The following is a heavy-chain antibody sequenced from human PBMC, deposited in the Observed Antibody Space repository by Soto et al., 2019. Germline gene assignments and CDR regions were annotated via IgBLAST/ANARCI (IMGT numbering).Heavy chain of an antibody. CDR1: GGSISSYF. CDR3: ARDKTGTTLNYYFGMDV. V-gene: IGHV4-59*01. J-gene: IGHJ6*02. D-gene: IGHD1-7*01. Sequence: SETLSLTCTVSGGSISSYFWSWIRQPPGKGLEWIGYTHYSGSTNYNPSLKSRVTISVDTSKNQFSLKLSSVTSADTAVYFCARDKTGTTLNYYFGMDVWGQGITVTVSS. CDR2: THYSGST.